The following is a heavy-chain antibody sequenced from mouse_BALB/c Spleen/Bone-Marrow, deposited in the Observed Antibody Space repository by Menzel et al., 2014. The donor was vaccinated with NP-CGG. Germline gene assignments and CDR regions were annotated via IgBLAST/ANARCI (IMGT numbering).Heavy chain of an antibody. V-gene: IGHV1-4*02. J-gene: IGHJ3*01. CDR3: ARGYYGSSTFAY. CDR2: INPSSGYI. Sequence: QVQLQQSAAELARPGASVKMSCKASGYTFTSYTMHWVKQRPGQGLEWIGYINPSSGYIDYNQKFKDKTTLTADKSSSTAYMQLSSLTSEDSAVYYCARGYYGSSTFAYWGQGTLVTVSA. CDR1: GYTFTSYT. D-gene: IGHD1-1*01.